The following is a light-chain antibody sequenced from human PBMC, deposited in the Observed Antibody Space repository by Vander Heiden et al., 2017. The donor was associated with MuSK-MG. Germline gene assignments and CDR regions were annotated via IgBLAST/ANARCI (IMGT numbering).Light chain of an antibody. J-gene: IGKJ1*01. Sequence: EIVMTQSPATLSVSPGERATLSCRASQSVSSNLAWYQQKPGQAPRLLIYGASTRATGIPARFSGSGSGTEFTLTISSRQSEDFAVYYCQQYNNWPVGAFGQGTKVXIK. CDR3: QQYNNWPVGA. V-gene: IGKV3-15*01. CDR2: GAS. CDR1: QSVSSN.